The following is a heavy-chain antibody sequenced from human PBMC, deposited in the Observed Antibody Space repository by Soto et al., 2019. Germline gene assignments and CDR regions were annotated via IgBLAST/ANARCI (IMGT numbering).Heavy chain of an antibody. V-gene: IGHV4-34*01. CDR2: INHSGST. J-gene: IGHJ3*02. CDR3: ARGEPWFGDAFDI. D-gene: IGHD3-10*01. Sequence: QVQLQQWGAGLLKPSETLSLTCAVYGGSFSGYYWSWIRQPPGKGLEWIGEINHSGSTNYNPSLKSRVTISVDTSKNQFSLKLSSVTAADTAVYYCARGEPWFGDAFDIWGQGTMVTVSS. CDR1: GGSFSGYY.